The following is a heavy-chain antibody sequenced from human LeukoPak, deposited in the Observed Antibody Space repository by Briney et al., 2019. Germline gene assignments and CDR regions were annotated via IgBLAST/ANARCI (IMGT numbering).Heavy chain of an antibody. CDR2: ISGDGDTT. CDR3: AKDAYGSLYYYHFMEV. D-gene: IGHD6-19*01. CDR1: GFTFYVYA. J-gene: IGHJ6*03. Sequence: PGGSLKLPCAASGFTFYVYAVHWLRQAPGKGLEWVSLISGDGDTTYYADSVKGRFTISRHNSKNTLYLQMNRLRTGDTALYYCAKDAYGSLYYYHFMEVWGIGTTVTLS. V-gene: IGHV3-43*02.